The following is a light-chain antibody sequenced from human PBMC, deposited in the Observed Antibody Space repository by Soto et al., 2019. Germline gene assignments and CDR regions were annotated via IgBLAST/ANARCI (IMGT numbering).Light chain of an antibody. J-gene: IGKJ1*01. CDR1: QSVSSN. Sequence: IVMTQSPATLSVSPGERATLSCRASQSVSSNLAWYQQKPGQAPRLLIFGASTRATSVPARFSGSGSGTEFTLTISSLQSEDFAVYSCQQYKSWPRTFGQGTKVEIK. CDR3: QQYKSWPRT. CDR2: GAS. V-gene: IGKV3-15*01.